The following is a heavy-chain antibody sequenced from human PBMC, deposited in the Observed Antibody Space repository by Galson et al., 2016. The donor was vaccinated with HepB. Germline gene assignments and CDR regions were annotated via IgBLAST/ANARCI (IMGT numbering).Heavy chain of an antibody. CDR2: IYYSGTT. CDR1: GGSISSSSYF. D-gene: IGHD6-19*01. Sequence: SETLSLTCTVSGGSISSSSYFWAWIRQPPGKELDWIGSIYYSGTTHYNPSLQSRVSISVDTSKNQFSLRLTSVSAADTAMYSCARQDRAGLVNFWGQGTMVTVSS. CDR3: ARQDRAGLVNF. J-gene: IGHJ3*01. V-gene: IGHV4-39*01.